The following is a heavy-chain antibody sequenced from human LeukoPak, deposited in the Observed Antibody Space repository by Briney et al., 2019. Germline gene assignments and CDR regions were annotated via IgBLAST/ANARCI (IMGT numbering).Heavy chain of an antibody. V-gene: IGHV3-33*01. CDR2: IWYDGSTK. CDR1: GFTFSTYG. CDR3: ARGSDYSNYFDF. Sequence: GRSLTLSCAASGFTFSTYGMHWVRQAPGNGLEWVAIIWYDGSTKYYAESVKGRFTISRDNSQNMLYLQMNSLRAEDTAVYYCARGSDYSNYFDFWGQGTLVTVSS. D-gene: IGHD4-11*01. J-gene: IGHJ4*02.